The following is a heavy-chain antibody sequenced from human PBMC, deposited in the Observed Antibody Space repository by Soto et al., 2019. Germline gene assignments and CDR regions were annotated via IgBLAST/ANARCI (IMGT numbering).Heavy chain of an antibody. Sequence: EVQLMESGGGLVQPGGSLRLSCAASEFSFSGYALNWVRQAPGKGLEWVSAISATGTTTYYADSVKGRFTISRDNSKRTLFLQMDRRSPEDTAVYYCATYSSAFDYWGQGTLVTVSS. CDR1: EFSFSGYA. CDR2: ISATGTTT. D-gene: IGHD6-25*01. J-gene: IGHJ4*02. CDR3: ATYSSAFDY. V-gene: IGHV3-23*01.